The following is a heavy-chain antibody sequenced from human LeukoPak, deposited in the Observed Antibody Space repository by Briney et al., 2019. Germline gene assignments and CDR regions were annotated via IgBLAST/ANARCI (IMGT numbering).Heavy chain of an antibody. Sequence: PGGSLRLSCAASGFTFSDYYMSWIRQAPGKGLEWVSYISSSGSTIYYADSVKGRFTISRDNAKNSLYLQMNSLRAEDTAVYYCARTRKQQLGRRDWFDPWGQGTLVTVSS. CDR1: GFTFSDYY. D-gene: IGHD6-13*01. V-gene: IGHV3-11*04. J-gene: IGHJ5*02. CDR3: ARTRKQQLGRRDWFDP. CDR2: ISSSGSTI.